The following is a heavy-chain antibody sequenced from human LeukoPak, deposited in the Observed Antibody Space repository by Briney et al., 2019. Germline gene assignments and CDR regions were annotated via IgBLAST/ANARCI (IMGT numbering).Heavy chain of an antibody. J-gene: IGHJ4*02. D-gene: IGHD2-2*01. Sequence: GGSLRLSCVASGITLRDYAMHWVRQAPGKGLEWVAFVSYDGRDSQYADSVKGRFTISRDNSKNTLYLQMNSLRAEDTAVYYCAKDSVGYCSSTSCLNFDYWGQGTLVTVSS. CDR3: AKDSVGYCSSTSCLNFDY. V-gene: IGHV3-30*07. CDR1: GITLRDYA. CDR2: VSYDGRDS.